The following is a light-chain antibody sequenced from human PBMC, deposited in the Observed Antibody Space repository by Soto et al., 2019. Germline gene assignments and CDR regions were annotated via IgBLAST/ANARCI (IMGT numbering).Light chain of an antibody. Sequence: QSALTQPASVSGSPGQSITISCTGTSRDVGGYNSVSWYQQHPGKAPKLMIYEDNKRPSGISNRFSGSTSGNTASLTISGLQAEDEAHYYCCSYAHSGTWVFGGGTQLTVL. CDR3: CSYAHSGTWV. CDR1: SRDVGGYNS. V-gene: IGLV2-23*01. J-gene: IGLJ7*01. CDR2: EDN.